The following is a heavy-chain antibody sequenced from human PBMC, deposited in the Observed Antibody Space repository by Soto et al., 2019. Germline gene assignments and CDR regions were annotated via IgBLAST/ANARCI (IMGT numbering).Heavy chain of an antibody. Sequence: ASVKVSCKASGYTFTSYAMHWVRQAPGQRLEWMGRINAIIGIIKYAQKFQGRVTITTDKSTSTAYMELTRLRSDDTAVYYCAGDPDSHYNDSHASSYPWGQGTLVTVSS. CDR1: GYTFTSYA. CDR2: INAIIGII. D-gene: IGHD3-22*01. J-gene: IGHJ5*02. CDR3: AGDPDSHYNDSHASSYP. V-gene: IGHV1-3*01.